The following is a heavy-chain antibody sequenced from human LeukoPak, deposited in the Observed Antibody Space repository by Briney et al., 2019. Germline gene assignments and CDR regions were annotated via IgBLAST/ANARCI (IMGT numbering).Heavy chain of an antibody. Sequence: GGSLRLSCTASGFTFGDYAMSWLRQAPGQGLEWVGFIRSKAYGGTTEYAASVKGRFTISRDDSKSIAYLQMNSLKTEDTAVYYCTRVGDPSFYYDSSGYYFDYWGQGTLVTVSS. D-gene: IGHD3-22*01. V-gene: IGHV3-49*03. CDR1: GFTFGDYA. CDR2: IRSKAYGGTT. J-gene: IGHJ4*02. CDR3: TRVGDPSFYYDSSGYYFDY.